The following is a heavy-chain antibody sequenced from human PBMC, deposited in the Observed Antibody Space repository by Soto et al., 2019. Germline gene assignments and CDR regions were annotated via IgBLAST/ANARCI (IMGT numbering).Heavy chain of an antibody. CDR2: INHSGSA. CDR3: AGETSDYDFLAAPTTFDI. J-gene: IGHJ3*02. Sequence: QVQLQQWGAGLLKPSETLSLNCGVSGGSFSGYYWSWIRQPPGKGLDWIGEINHSGSADYNPSLKSRVTISVDKSKTQISLKRSSVTAADSGVYYCAGETSDYDFLAAPTTFDIWGQGTMVSVSS. D-gene: IGHD3-9*01. V-gene: IGHV4-34*01. CDR1: GGSFSGYY.